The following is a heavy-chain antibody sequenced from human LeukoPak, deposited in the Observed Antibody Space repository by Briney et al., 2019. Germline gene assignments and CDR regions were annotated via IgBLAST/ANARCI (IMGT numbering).Heavy chain of an antibody. D-gene: IGHD3-3*01. CDR2: INHSGST. J-gene: IGHJ4*02. Sequence: SETLSLTCAVYGGSLSGYYWSWIRQPPGKGLEWIGEINHSGSTNYNPSLKSRVTISVDTSKNQFSLKLSSVTAADTAVYYCARFRSRITIFGVDTSLDYWGQGTLVTVSS. CDR1: GGSLSGYY. V-gene: IGHV4-34*01. CDR3: ARFRSRITIFGVDTSLDY.